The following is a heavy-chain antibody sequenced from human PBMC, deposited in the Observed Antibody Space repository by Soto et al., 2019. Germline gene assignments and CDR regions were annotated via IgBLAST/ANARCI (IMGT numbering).Heavy chain of an antibody. V-gene: IGHV1-18*01. CDR2: ISAYNGNT. Sequence: QVQLVQSRAEVKKPGASVKVSCKASGFTFTTYGFTWVRQAPGQGLEWMGWISAYNGNTNYAQKFQGRVTMTTDTSTSTVYLELRSLTSDDTAVYYCARGGRDGMDVWGQGTTVTLSS. D-gene: IGHD3-10*01. CDR1: GFTFTTYG. CDR3: ARGGRDGMDV. J-gene: IGHJ6*02.